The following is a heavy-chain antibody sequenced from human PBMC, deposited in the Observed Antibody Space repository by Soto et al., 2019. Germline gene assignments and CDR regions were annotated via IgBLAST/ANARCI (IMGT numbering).Heavy chain of an antibody. Sequence: SETLSLTCAVSGGSISSGGYSWSWIRQPPGKGLEWIGYIYHSGSTYYNPSLKSRVTISIDRSKNQFSLKLSSVTAADTAVYYCARVLGTWGQGTLVTVSS. CDR2: IYHSGST. CDR3: ARVLGT. J-gene: IGHJ5*02. V-gene: IGHV4-30-2*01. CDR1: GGSISSGGYS.